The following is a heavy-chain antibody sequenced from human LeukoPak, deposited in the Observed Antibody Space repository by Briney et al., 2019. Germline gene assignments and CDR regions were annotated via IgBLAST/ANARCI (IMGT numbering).Heavy chain of an antibody. CDR1: GGSISTYY. V-gene: IGHV4-59*01. Sequence: SETLSLTCTVSGGSISTYYGSWIRQPPGKGLEWIGYVYYSGSTNYNPSLMSRVTISVDTSENQFSLKLSSVTAADTAVYYCARGSPTMVRGVIPYYFDYWGQGTLVTVSS. J-gene: IGHJ4*02. D-gene: IGHD3-10*01. CDR3: ARGSPTMVRGVIPYYFDY. CDR2: VYYSGST.